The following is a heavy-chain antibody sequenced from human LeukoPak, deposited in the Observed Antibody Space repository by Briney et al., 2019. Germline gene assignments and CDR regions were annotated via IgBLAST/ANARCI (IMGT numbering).Heavy chain of an antibody. J-gene: IGHJ6*02. V-gene: IGHV2-70*01. D-gene: IGHD5-12*01. Sequence: SGPALVKPTQTLTLTCTISGFSLSTSGMCVSWIRQPPGKALEWLALIDWDDDKYYSTSPKTRLTISKDTSKNQVVLTMTNMDPVDTATYYCARHIDDYYGMDVWGQGTTVTVSS. CDR2: IDWDDDK. CDR3: ARHIDDYYGMDV. CDR1: GFSLSTSGMC.